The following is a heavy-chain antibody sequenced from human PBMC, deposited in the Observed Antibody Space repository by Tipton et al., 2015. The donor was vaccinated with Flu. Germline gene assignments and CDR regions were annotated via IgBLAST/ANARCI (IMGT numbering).Heavy chain of an antibody. CDR3: ARVEMLGAVPTH. V-gene: IGHV4-38-2*02. J-gene: IGHJ4*02. D-gene: IGHD3-10*02. CDR1: LYSISSGYY. CDR2: IYHTGST. Sequence: TLSLTCTVSLYSISSGYYWGWIRQPPGKGLEWIGTIYHTGSTYYIPSLKSRLTIAVDTSENQFSLKLTSVTAADTAVYYCARVEMLGAVPTHWGQGALVTVSS.